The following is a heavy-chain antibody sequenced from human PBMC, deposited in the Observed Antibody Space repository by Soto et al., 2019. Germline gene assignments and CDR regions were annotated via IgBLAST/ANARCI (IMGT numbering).Heavy chain of an antibody. D-gene: IGHD6-13*01. CDR2: IIPIFGTA. CDR3: ARLDLAAAGTKFDY. Sequence: SVKVSCKASGGTFSSYAISWVRQAPGQGLEWMGGIIPIFGTANYAQKFQGRVTITADESTSTAYMELSSLRSEDTAVYYCARLDLAAAGTKFDYWGQGTLVTVSS. J-gene: IGHJ4*02. V-gene: IGHV1-69*13. CDR1: GGTFSSYA.